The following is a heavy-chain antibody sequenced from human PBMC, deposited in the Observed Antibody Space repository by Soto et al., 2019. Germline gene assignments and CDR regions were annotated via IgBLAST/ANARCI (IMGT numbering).Heavy chain of an antibody. J-gene: IGHJ3*02. CDR3: ASRGSAVTGTTVAFHI. CDR2: IYSSGGT. V-gene: IGHV3-66*01. D-gene: IGHD6-19*01. Sequence: EVQLVESGGGLVQPGGSLRLSCAASRLTVSSNYMSWVRQAPGKGLEWVSLIYSSGGTYYADSVKGRFTISRDNSKNTLYLQMNSLRAEDTAVYYCASRGSAVTGTTVAFHIWGQGTMVTVSS. CDR1: RLTVSSNY.